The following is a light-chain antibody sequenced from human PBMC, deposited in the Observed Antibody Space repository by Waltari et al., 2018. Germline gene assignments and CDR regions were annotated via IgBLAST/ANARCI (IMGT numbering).Light chain of an antibody. J-gene: IGKJ1*01. CDR3: QHYLRLPVT. Sequence: EIVFTQSPGTPSLAPGGSATVSCRARQSVSRALAWYQQKPGQAPRLLIYGASTRATGIPDRFSGSGSGTDFSLTISRLEPDDFAVYYCQHYLRLPVTFGQGTTVEI. V-gene: IGKV3-20*01. CDR2: GAS. CDR1: QSVSRA.